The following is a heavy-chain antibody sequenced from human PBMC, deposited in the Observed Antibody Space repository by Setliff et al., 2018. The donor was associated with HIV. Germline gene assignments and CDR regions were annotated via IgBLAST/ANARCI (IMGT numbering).Heavy chain of an antibody. V-gene: IGHV1-69*13. CDR3: ARGGVYYYDSSGWSMDY. D-gene: IGHD3-22*01. CDR1: GGTFNSYA. J-gene: IGHJ4*02. Sequence: ASVKVSCKASGGTFNSYALSWVRQAPGQGLQWVGRVIPIFHTANYAQRFQGRVTITADESTSTAYMELSSLRSEDTAVYYCARGGVYYYDSSGWSMDYWGQGTLVTVSS. CDR2: VIPIFHTA.